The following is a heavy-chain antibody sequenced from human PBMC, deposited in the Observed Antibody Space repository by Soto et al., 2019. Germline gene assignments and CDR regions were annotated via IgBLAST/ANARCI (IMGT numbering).Heavy chain of an antibody. CDR2: IKQDGSER. CDR1: GFSFGTYW. Sequence: GGSLRLSCAVSGFSFGTYWMSWVRQAPGKGLEWLTSIKQDGSERYYLDSVKGRFTISRDNAKDSLSLQMNSLRGEDTAFYYCARDVGPITIFGEALSGYFDFWGQGTLVTVSS. V-gene: IGHV3-7*03. J-gene: IGHJ4*02. CDR3: ARDVGPITIFGEALSGYFDF. D-gene: IGHD3-3*01.